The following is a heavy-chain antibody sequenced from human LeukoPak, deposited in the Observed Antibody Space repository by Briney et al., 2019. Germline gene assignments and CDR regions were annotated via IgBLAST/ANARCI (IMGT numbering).Heavy chain of an antibody. CDR3: AREGGPYRPLDY. CDR1: GGSISSSSYY. V-gene: IGHV4-39*07. Sequence: PSETLSLTCTVSGGSISSSSYYWGWIRQPPGKGLEWIGSIYYSGGTYYNPSLKSRVTISVDTSKNQFSLKLTSVTAADTAVYYCAREGGPYRPLDYSGQGTLVTVAS. J-gene: IGHJ4*02. CDR2: IYYSGGT.